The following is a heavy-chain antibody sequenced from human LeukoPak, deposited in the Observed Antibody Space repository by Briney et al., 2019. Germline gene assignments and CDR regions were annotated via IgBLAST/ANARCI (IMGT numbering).Heavy chain of an antibody. CDR1: GYTFTSYD. D-gene: IGHD6-19*01. CDR3: ARTYSSGWYGLRVTVKNAFDI. J-gene: IGHJ3*02. V-gene: IGHV1-8*01. CDR2: MNPNSGNT. Sequence: ASVKVSCKASGYTFTSYDINWVRQVTGQGLEWMGWMNPNSGNTGYAQKFQGRVTMTRNTSISTAYMELSSLRSEDTAVYYCARTYSSGWYGLRVTVKNAFDIWGQGTMVTVSS.